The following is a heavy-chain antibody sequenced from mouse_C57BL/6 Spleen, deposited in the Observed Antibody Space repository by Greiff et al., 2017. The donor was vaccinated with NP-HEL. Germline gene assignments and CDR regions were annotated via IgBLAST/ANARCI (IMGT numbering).Heavy chain of an antibody. CDR1: GFTFSDYG. D-gene: IGHD1-1*01. J-gene: IGHJ4*01. V-gene: IGHV5-17*01. CDR3: ARPGSSYAMDY. Sequence: EVQLVESGGGLVKPGGSLKLSCAASGFTFSDYGMHWVRQAPEKGLEWVAYISSGSSTLYYADTVKGRFTISRDNAKNTLFLQMTSLRSEDTAMYYCARPGSSYAMDYWGQGTSVTVSS. CDR2: ISSGSSTL.